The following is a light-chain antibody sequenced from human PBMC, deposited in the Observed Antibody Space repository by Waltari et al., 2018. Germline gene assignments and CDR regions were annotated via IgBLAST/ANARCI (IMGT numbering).Light chain of an antibody. CDR1: QSVRRS. CDR2: DTS. CDR3: QEYVNLPAT. Sequence: EIVLTQSPGTLSLSPGDRATLSCRASQSVRRSLNWYQQKPGQAPRPLISDTSTRATGIPDRFSGSGSGTDFSLTISRLEPEDFAVYYCQEYVNLPATFGQGTKVEIK. V-gene: IGKV3-20*01. J-gene: IGKJ1*01.